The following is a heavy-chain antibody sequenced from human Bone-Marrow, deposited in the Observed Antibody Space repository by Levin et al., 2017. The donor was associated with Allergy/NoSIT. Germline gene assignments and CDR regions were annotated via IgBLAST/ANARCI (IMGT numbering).Heavy chain of an antibody. J-gene: IGHJ4*02. Sequence: LSLTCAASGFTFSSYGMHWVRQAPGKGLEWVAVISYDGSNKYYADSVKGRFTISRDNSKNTLYLQMNSLRAEDTAVYYCAKGLDYWGQGTLVTVSS. CDR3: AKGLDY. CDR2: ISYDGSNK. V-gene: IGHV3-30*18. CDR1: GFTFSSYG.